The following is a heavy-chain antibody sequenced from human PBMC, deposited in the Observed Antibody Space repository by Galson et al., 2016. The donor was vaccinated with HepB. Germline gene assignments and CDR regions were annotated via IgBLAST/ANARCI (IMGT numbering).Heavy chain of an antibody. Sequence: SLRLSCAASGFTFGDYAMSWFRQAPGKGLEWVGHIKRKVEDYSTEYAASVKDRFTVSRDDSRNSLYLQMNSLKTEDTAVYFCARWRYSRDDHAYFDFWGQGTLVTVSS. J-gene: IGHJ4*02. V-gene: IGHV3-49*03. CDR1: GFTFGDYA. CDR2: IKRKVEDYST. CDR3: ARWRYSRDDHAYFDF. D-gene: IGHD1-26*01.